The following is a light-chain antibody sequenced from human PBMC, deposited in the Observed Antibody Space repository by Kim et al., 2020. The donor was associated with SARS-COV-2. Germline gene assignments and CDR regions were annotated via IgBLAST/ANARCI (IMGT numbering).Light chain of an antibody. Sequence: GASVKLTCTLGSGNSSYTIAWHQQQPEKGPRYLMKLNSDGSHSKGDGIPDRFSGSSSGAERYLTISSLQSEDEADYYCQTWGTGGVFGGGTQLTVL. CDR2: LNSDGSH. V-gene: IGLV4-69*01. CDR3: QTWGTGGV. CDR1: SGNSSYT. J-gene: IGLJ3*02.